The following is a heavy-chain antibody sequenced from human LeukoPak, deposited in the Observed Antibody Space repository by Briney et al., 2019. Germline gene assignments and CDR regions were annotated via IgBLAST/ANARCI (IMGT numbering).Heavy chain of an antibody. CDR2: IKQDGSEQ. Sequence: GGSLRLSCAASGFTFSNYWMSWVRQAPGKGPEWVANIKQDGSEQYYVDSVKGRFTISRDSAKNSLYLQMNSLRDEDTAVYYCARMGSGHDWSLFDYWGQGTLVTVSS. D-gene: IGHD5-12*01. J-gene: IGHJ4*02. CDR3: ARMGSGHDWSLFDY. CDR1: GFTFSNYW. V-gene: IGHV3-7*03.